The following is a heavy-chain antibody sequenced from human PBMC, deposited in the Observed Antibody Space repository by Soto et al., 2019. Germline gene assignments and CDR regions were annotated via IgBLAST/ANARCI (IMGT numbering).Heavy chain of an antibody. D-gene: IGHD5-18*01. CDR1: GGSMSSSSYY. J-gene: IGHJ4*02. CDR3: ARHGDTAMVTVLLDY. CDR2: IYYSVST. Sequence: WETLSLTFTVSGGSMSSSSYYWGWIRQPQGKGLEWIGSIYYSVSTYYNPSLKSRVTVSVDTSKNQVSLRLSSVTAADTAVYYCARHGDTAMVTVLLDYWRQGTLVTVSS. V-gene: IGHV4-39*01.